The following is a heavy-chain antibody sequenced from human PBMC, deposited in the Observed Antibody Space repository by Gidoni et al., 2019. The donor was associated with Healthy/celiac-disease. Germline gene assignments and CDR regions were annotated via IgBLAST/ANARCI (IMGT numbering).Heavy chain of an antibody. CDR1: GGSISSYY. J-gene: IGHJ6*02. CDR2: IYYSGST. D-gene: IGHD2-2*01. V-gene: IGHV4-59*01. CDR3: ARTVVVPAASGFQPHHGMDV. Sequence: QVQLPESGPGLVKPSETLSLTCTVSGGSISSYYWRWIRQPPGKGLEWIGYIYYSGSTNYNPSLKSRVTISVDTSKNQFSLKLSSVTAADTAVYYCARTVVVPAASGFQPHHGMDVWGQGTTVTVSS.